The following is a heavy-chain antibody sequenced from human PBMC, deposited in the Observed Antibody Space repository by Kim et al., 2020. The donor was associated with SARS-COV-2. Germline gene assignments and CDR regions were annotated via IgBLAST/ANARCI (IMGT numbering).Heavy chain of an antibody. CDR3: ARVRYYDSSGYLDY. Sequence: SVKVSCKASGGTFSSYAISWVRQAPGQGLEWMGGIIPIFGTANYAQKFQGRVTITADESTSTAYMELSSLRSEDTAVYYCARVRYYDSSGYLDYWGQGTLVTVSS. CDR1: GGTFSSYA. J-gene: IGHJ4*02. CDR2: IIPIFGTA. D-gene: IGHD3-22*01. V-gene: IGHV1-69*13.